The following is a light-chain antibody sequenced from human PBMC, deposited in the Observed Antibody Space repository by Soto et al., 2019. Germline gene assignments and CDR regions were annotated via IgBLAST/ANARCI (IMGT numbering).Light chain of an antibody. V-gene: IGLV2-8*01. CDR3: SSYAGSNYV. J-gene: IGLJ1*01. Sequence: QSELAQPPSASGSPGQSVTISCTETSSDVGGYNYVSWYQQHPGKAPTLMIYEVSKRPSGVPDRFSGSKSGNTASLTVSGLQAEDEADYYCSSYAGSNYVFGTGTKVTVL. CDR2: EVS. CDR1: SSDVGGYNY.